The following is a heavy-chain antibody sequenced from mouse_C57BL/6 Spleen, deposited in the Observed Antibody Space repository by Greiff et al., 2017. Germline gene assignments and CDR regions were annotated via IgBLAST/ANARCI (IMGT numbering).Heavy chain of an antibody. CDR3: ARNAGSSPYWYFDV. D-gene: IGHD1-1*01. J-gene: IGHJ1*03. CDR1: GFSLTSYG. CDR2: IWSGGST. Sequence: QVQLKESGPGLVQPSQSLSITCTVSGFSLTSYGVHWVRQSPGTGLEWLGVIWSGGSTDYNAAFISRLSISKDNSKSHVFFKMNSLQADDTAIYYCARNAGSSPYWYFDVWGTGTTVTVSS. V-gene: IGHV2-2*01.